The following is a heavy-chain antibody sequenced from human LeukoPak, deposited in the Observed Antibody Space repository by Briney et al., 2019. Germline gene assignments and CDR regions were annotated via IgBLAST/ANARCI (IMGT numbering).Heavy chain of an antibody. V-gene: IGHV1-8*03. D-gene: IGHD1-26*01. Sequence: ASVKVSCKASGYTFTSYDINWVRQATGQGLEWMGWMNPNSGNTGYAQKFQGRVTITRNTSISTAYMELRSLRSDDTAVYYCARDNWELPDYFDYWGQGTLVTVSS. J-gene: IGHJ4*02. CDR3: ARDNWELPDYFDY. CDR2: MNPNSGNT. CDR1: GYTFTSYD.